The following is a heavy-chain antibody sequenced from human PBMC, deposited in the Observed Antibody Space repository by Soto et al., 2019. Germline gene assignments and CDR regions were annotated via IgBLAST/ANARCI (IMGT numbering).Heavy chain of an antibody. D-gene: IGHD1-7*01. V-gene: IGHV1-18*04. CDR1: GYTFTSYG. CDR3: ARDKGVGTTSRWFDP. CDR2: ISAYNGNT. Sequence: ASVKVSCKASGYTFTSYGISWVRQAPGQGLEWMGWISAYNGNTNYAQKLQGRVTMTTDTSTSTAYMELRSLGSDDTAVYYCARDKGVGTTSRWFDPWGQGTLVTVSS. J-gene: IGHJ5*02.